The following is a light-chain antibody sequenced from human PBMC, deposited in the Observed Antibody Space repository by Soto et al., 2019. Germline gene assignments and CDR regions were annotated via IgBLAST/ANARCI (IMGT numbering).Light chain of an antibody. V-gene: IGKV3-15*01. CDR2: GAS. CDR1: PSASSD. CDR3: QHYNDWVKT. J-gene: IGKJ2*01. Sequence: EIVMTQSPATLSVSPGERATLSCRASPSASSDLAWYQQKPGQAPRLLIYGASTRDTGIPARFSGSGSGTEFTLTISSLQSEDFAVYYCQHYNDWVKTFGQGTKLEIK.